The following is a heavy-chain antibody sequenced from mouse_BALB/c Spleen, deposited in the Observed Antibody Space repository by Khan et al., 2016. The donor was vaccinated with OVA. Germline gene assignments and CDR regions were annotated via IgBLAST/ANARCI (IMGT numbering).Heavy chain of an antibody. D-gene: IGHD2-12*01. Sequence: EVELVESGGGLVKPGGSLKLSCAASGFTFSTYTMSWVRQTPEKRLEWVATISSGGSYTIYPDSVKGRFAISRDNAMNTLNLQMSSFKSEDTAMYYCTRDRVMSAGYFDYWGQGTTLTVSS. CDR1: GFTFSTYT. CDR3: TRDRVMSAGYFDY. CDR2: ISSGGSYT. J-gene: IGHJ2*01. V-gene: IGHV5-6-4*01.